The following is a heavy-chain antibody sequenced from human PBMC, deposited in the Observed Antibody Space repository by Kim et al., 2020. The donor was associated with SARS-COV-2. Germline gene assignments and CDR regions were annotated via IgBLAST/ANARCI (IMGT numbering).Heavy chain of an antibody. J-gene: IGHJ4*02. D-gene: IGHD6-13*01. CDR3: ARGSAARPYFYY. Sequence: SETLSLTCAVYGGSFSGYYWSWIRQPPGKGLEWIGEINHSGSTNYNPSLKSRVTISVDTSKNQFSLKLSSVTAADTAVYYCARGSAARPYFYYWAVGAL. V-gene: IGHV4-34*01. CDR1: GGSFSGYY. CDR2: INHSGST.